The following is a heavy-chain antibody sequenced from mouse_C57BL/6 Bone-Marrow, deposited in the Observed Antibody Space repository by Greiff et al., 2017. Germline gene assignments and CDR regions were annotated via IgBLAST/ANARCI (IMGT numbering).Heavy chain of an antibody. V-gene: IGHV1-69*01. Sequence: QVQLQQPGAELVMPGASVKLSCKASGYTFTSYWMHWVKQRPGQGLEWIGEIDPSDSYTNYNQKFKGKSTLTVDKSSSTAYMQLSSLPSEDSAVYYCARSNGNYGGDYWGQGTTLTVSS. CDR2: IDPSDSYT. CDR3: ARSNGNYGGDY. D-gene: IGHD2-1*01. CDR1: GYTFTSYW. J-gene: IGHJ2*01.